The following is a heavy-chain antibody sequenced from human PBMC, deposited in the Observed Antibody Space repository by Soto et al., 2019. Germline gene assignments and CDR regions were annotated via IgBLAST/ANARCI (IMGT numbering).Heavy chain of an antibody. CDR3: ATEVDSYGYSFGY. D-gene: IGHD5-18*01. CDR1: GFTFSSYG. CDR2: ISYDGSNK. Sequence: SLRLSCAAYGFTFSSYGMHWVRQAPGKGLEWVAVISYDGSNKYYADSVKGRFTISRDNSKNTLYLQMNGLRAEDTAGYYCATEVDSYGYSFGYGGQGTLVNVSS. J-gene: IGHJ4*02. V-gene: IGHV3-30*03.